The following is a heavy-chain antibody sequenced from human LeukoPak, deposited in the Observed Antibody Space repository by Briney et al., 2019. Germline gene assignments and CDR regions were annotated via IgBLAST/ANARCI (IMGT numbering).Heavy chain of an antibody. CDR1: GGTFSSNA. CDR2: IIPIFGTA. J-gene: IGHJ4*02. CDR3: ARDRCSSTSCHLWDYFDY. V-gene: IGHV1-69*05. D-gene: IGHD2-2*01. Sequence: SVKVSCKASGGTFSSNAISWVRQAPGQGLEWMGRIIPIFGTANYAQKFQGRVTITTDESTSTAYMELSSLRSEDTAVYYCARDRCSSTSCHLWDYFDYWGQGTLVTVSS.